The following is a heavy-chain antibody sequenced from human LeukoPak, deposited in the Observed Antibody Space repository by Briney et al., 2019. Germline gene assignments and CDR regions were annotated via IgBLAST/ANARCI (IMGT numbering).Heavy chain of an antibody. D-gene: IGHD3-22*01. Sequence: PGGSLRLSCAASGFTFSTSWMTWVRQAPGKGLEWLANIKQDGSEKSYMDSVKGRFAISRDNAKNSLYLQMNTLRAEDTAVYYCARDTSPYYDSSGHYVDAFDIWGQGTMVTVSS. CDR3: ARDTSPYYDSSGHYVDAFDI. CDR1: GFTFSTSW. V-gene: IGHV3-7*01. J-gene: IGHJ3*02. CDR2: IKQDGSEK.